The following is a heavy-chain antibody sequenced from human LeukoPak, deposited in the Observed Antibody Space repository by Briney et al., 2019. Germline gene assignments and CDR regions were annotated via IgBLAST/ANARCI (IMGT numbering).Heavy chain of an antibody. Sequence: PGGSLRLSCAASGFTFSTYGMSWARQAPGKGLEWVSALSGSGDSTYYADSLKGRFTISRDNSKNTVFLLMNSLRAEDTAVYYCARGYDYYDSGASHYWGQGTLVTVSS. CDR2: LSGSGDST. CDR1: GFTFSTYG. D-gene: IGHD3-22*01. V-gene: IGHV3-23*01. CDR3: ARGYDYYDSGASHY. J-gene: IGHJ4*02.